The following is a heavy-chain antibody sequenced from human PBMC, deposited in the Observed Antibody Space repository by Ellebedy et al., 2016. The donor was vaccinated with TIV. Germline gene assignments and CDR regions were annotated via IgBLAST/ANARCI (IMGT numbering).Heavy chain of an antibody. V-gene: IGHV4-34*01. J-gene: IGHJ4*02. CDR1: GGSLSGYY. Sequence: SETLSLTCAAYGGSLSGYYWSWVRQSPGKGLEWIGEMNQSGNTNYNPSLKSRGTITVDTSKNHFSLRLSSVTAADTAVYYCAEGRSGWYYFDYWGQGTLVTVSS. CDR3: AEGRSGWYYFDY. D-gene: IGHD6-19*01. CDR2: MNQSGNT.